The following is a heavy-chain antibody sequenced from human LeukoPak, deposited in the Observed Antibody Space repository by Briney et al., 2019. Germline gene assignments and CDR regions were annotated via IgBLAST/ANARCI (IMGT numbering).Heavy chain of an antibody. CDR2: ISSSSSTI. J-gene: IGHJ4*02. CDR3: ARDLWGGLDY. V-gene: IGHV3-48*01. CDR1: GFTFSSYS. Sequence: PGRSLRLSCAASGFTFSSYSMNWVRQAPGKGLEWVSYISSSSSTIYYADSVKGRFTISRDNGKNSLYLQMNNLRAEDTAVYYCARDLWGGLDYWGQGTLVTVSS. D-gene: IGHD2/OR15-2a*01.